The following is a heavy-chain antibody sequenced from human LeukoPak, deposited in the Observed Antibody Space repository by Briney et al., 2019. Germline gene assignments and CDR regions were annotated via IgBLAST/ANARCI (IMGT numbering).Heavy chain of an antibody. J-gene: IGHJ4*02. CDR3: ARLNFAYDTSGYLDY. CDR1: GASIDSANYY. V-gene: IGHV4-39*01. CDR2: IYFSGSA. Sequence: PSETLSLTCTVSGASIDSANYYWGWIRQPPGKGLEWIGSIYFSGSAYHKSSLMSRVTISLDTSKNQFSLKLSSVTAADTAVYYCARLNFAYDTSGYLDYWGQGTLLTVSS. D-gene: IGHD3-22*01.